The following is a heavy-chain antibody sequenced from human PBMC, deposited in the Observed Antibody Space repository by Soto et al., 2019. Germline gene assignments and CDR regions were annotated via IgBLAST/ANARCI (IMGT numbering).Heavy chain of an antibody. CDR2: INAGKGNT. CDR1: GYTFTKYI. Sequence: GASVKVSCKASGYTFTKYISHWVRQAPGQRLEWMGWINAGKGNTKYSQKFQGRVTITRDTSTSKAYMELRSLRSEDTAVYYCARDIGPYAYGEGYWGQGIQVTVSS. J-gene: IGHJ4*02. D-gene: IGHD3-10*01. CDR3: ARDIGPYAYGEGY. V-gene: IGHV1-3*01.